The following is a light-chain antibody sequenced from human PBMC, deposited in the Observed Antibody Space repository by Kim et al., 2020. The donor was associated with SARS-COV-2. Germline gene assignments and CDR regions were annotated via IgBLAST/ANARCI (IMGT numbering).Light chain of an antibody. V-gene: IGLV3-21*01. Sequence: SYELTQSPSVSVAPGKTATITCGGSNFGSKSVHWYQQRPGQAPVLVMDYNNDRPSGIPDRFSGSKSGNTATLTITWVEAGDEADYYCQVWDSNTHHWVFGGGTKVTVL. J-gene: IGLJ3*02. CDR2: YNN. CDR3: QVWDSNTHHWV. CDR1: NFGSKS.